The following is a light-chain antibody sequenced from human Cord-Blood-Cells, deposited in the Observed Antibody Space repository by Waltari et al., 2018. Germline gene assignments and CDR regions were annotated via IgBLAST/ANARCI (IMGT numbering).Light chain of an antibody. V-gene: IGKV1-39*01. J-gene: IGKJ2*01. Sequence: DIQMTQSPSSLSASVGDRVTITCRASQGISSYLNWYQQKPGKAPKLLIYAASSLQSGVPSRFSGSGSGTDFTLTISSLQPEDFATYYCQQSYSRTFGQGTKLEIK. CDR1: QGISSY. CDR3: QQSYSRT. CDR2: AAS.